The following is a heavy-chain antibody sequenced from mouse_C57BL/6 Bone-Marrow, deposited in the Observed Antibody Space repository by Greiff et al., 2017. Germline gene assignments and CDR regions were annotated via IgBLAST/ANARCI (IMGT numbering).Heavy chain of an antibody. CDR1: GYTFTSYW. CDR3: ASPSPGAFYYYAMDY. V-gene: IGHV1-72*01. Sequence: VQLQQPGAELVKPGASVKLSCKASGYTFTSYWMHWVKQRPGRGLEWIGRIDPNSGGTKYNEKFKSTATLTVDKPSSTAYMQLSSLTSEDSAVYYCASPSPGAFYYYAMDYWGQGTSVTVSS. J-gene: IGHJ4*01. CDR2: IDPNSGGT.